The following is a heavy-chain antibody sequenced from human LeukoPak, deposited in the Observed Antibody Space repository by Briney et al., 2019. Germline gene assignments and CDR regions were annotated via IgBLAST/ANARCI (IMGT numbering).Heavy chain of an antibody. D-gene: IGHD2-2*01. Sequence: SGGSLRLSCAASGFTVSSNYMSWVRQAPGKGLEWVSVIYSGGSTYYADSVKGRFTISRDNSKNTLYLQMNSLRAEDTAVYYCARAVPAATGDAFDIWGQGTMVTVSS. V-gene: IGHV3-53*01. CDR3: ARAVPAATGDAFDI. J-gene: IGHJ3*02. CDR2: IYSGGST. CDR1: GFTVSSNY.